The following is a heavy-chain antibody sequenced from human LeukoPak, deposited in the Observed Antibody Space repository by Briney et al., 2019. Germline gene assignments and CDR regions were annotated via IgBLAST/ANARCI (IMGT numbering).Heavy chain of an antibody. D-gene: IGHD2-15*01. CDR1: GYTFTSYY. Sequence: DSVKVSCKASGYTFTSYYMHWVRQAPGQGLEWMGIINPSGGSTSYAHKFQGRVTMTRDTSTSTVYMELSSLRSEDTAVYYCARSTGSPDAFDIWGQGTMVTVSS. CDR2: INPSGGST. V-gene: IGHV1-46*01. CDR3: ARSTGSPDAFDI. J-gene: IGHJ3*02.